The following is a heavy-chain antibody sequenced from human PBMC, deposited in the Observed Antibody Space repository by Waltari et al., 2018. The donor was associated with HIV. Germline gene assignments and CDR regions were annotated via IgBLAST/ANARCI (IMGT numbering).Heavy chain of an antibody. J-gene: IGHJ4*02. CDR1: GFSFSSLW. CDR3: ARAER. Sequence: EVRLVEFGGGLVQPGGSLRLSCAASGFSFSSLWMSWVRQAPGKGPECVANINEDGSKKYHVESVEGRFTISRDNAKNLLYLQMNSLRPEDTAVYYCARAERWGQGVLVTVTS. V-gene: IGHV3-7*01. CDR2: INEDGSKK.